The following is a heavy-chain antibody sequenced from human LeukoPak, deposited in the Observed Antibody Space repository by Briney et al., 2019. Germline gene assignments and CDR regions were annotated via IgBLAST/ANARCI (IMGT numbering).Heavy chain of an antibody. D-gene: IGHD6-19*01. CDR1: GGSISSGSYY. V-gene: IGHV4-61*10. Sequence: PSQTLSLTCTVSGGSISSGSYYWSWIRQPAGKGLEWIGYIYYSGSTNYNPSLKSRVTISVDTSKNQFSLKLSSVTAADTAVYYCARSRYSSGWYYFDYWGQGTLVTVSS. CDR2: IYYSGST. CDR3: ARSRYSSGWYYFDY. J-gene: IGHJ4*02.